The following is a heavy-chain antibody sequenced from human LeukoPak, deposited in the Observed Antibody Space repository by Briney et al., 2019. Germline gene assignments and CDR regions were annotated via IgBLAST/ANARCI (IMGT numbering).Heavy chain of an antibody. CDR1: GGSISSYY. J-gene: IGHJ4*02. D-gene: IGHD4/OR15-4a*01. CDR3: ARGSFLGAKVDF. CDR2: IYYSGST. Sequence: PSETLSLTCTVSGGSISSYYWGWIRQPPGKGLEWIGYIYYSGSTNYNPSLKSRVTISVDTSKNQFSLKLSSVTAADTAVYYCARGSFLGAKVDFWGQGTLVTVSS. V-gene: IGHV4-59*01.